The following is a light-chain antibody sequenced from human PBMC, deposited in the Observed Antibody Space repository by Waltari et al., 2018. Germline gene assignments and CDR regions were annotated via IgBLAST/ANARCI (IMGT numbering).Light chain of an antibody. CDR3: QQSYRTPLT. CDR1: QSISSY. CDR2: AAS. J-gene: IGKJ4*01. V-gene: IGKV1-39*01. Sequence: DIQMTQSPSSLSASVGDRVTITCRASQSISSYLNLYQQKPGKAPKLQIYAASSLESGVPSRFSGSGSGTDCTLTIRSLRAEDVATYYCQQSYRTPLTFGGGTKVESK.